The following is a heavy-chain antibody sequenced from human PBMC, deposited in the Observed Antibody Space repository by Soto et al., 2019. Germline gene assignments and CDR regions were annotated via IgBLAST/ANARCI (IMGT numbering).Heavy chain of an antibody. Sequence: SETLSLTCTVSGGSISSGDYYWSWIRQPPGKDLEWIGYIFYSGSTYYNPSLKSRVTISVDTSKNQFSLKLSSVTAADTAVYYCARSELEIRIWGQGTLVTVSS. J-gene: IGHJ4*02. CDR2: IFYSGST. D-gene: IGHD1-7*01. V-gene: IGHV4-30-4*01. CDR1: GGSISSGDYY. CDR3: ARSELEIRI.